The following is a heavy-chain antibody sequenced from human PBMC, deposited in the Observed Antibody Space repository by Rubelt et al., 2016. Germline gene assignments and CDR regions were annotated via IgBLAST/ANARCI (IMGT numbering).Heavy chain of an antibody. D-gene: IGHD6-13*01. CDR3: ARGTGIAPDY. V-gene: IGHV3-23*01. J-gene: IGHJ4*02. Sequence: GESLRLSCAASGFDFRPYVMTWVRHAPGRGLEWVSDISGSGSITEYGDSVKGRFIISRDNFKNTLYLQMSSLRAEDTAGYYCARGTGIAPDYWGQGTLVTVSS. CDR2: ISGSGSIT. CDR1: GFDFRPYV.